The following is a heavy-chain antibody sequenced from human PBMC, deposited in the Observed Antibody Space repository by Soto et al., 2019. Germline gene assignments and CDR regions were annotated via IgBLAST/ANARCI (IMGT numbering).Heavy chain of an antibody. CDR1: DGSISTNY. CDR2: IYISGST. V-gene: IGHV4-4*07. Sequence: SETLSLTCTVSDGSISTNYWTWIRQPAGKGLEWIGRIYISGSTNYNPSLKSRVTMSLDTSKNQFSLKLRSVTAADTARYYCARGISLAGYHYYGMDVWGQGTTVTVSS. J-gene: IGHJ6*02. CDR3: ARGISLAGYHYYGMDV. D-gene: IGHD1-20*01.